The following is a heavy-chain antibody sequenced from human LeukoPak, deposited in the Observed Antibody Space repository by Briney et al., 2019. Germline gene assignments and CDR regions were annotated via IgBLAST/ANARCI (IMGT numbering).Heavy chain of an antibody. V-gene: IGHV1-8*01. CDR1: GYTFTSYD. CDR3: ARGGFGSGNYSDY. Sequence: ASVKVSCKASGYTFTSYDINWVRQATGQGLEWMGWMNPNSGDTGYVQKFQGRVTMTRDTSISTAYMELSSLTSEDAAVYYCARGGFGSGNYSDYWGQGTLVTVSS. J-gene: IGHJ4*02. D-gene: IGHD3-10*01. CDR2: MNPNSGDT.